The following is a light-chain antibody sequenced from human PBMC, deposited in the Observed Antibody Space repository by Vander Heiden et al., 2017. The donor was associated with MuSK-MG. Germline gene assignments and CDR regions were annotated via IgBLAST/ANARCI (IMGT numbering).Light chain of an antibody. J-gene: IGKJ2*01. V-gene: IGKV1-9*01. CDR1: PGISSS. Sequence: DIQLTQSPSFLSASVGDRVTITGRASPGISSSLAWYQLNPGEAPKLLISAASTLQSGVPSRFSGSGSGTEFTLTISSLQPEDFATYFCQQLNGYPPTFGQGTKMEI. CDR2: AAS. CDR3: QQLNGYPPT.